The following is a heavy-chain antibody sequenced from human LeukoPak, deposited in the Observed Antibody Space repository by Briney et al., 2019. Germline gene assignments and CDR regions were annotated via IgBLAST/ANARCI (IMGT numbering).Heavy chain of an antibody. CDR1: GYTFTGYY. CDR3: ARTYYYDSSGHLPS. D-gene: IGHD3-22*01. Sequence: ASVKLSCKASGYTFTGYYMHWVRQAPGQGLEWMGWINPNSGGTNYAQKFQGRVTMTRDTSISTAYMEPSRLRSDDTAVYYCARTYYYDSSGHLPSWGQGTTVTVSS. CDR2: INPNSGGT. J-gene: IGHJ6*02. V-gene: IGHV1-2*02.